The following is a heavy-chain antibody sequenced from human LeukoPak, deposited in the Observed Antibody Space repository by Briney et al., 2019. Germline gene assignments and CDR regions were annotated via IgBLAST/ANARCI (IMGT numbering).Heavy chain of an antibody. Sequence: ASVKVSYKASGYTFTGYYMHWVRQAPGQGLEWMGWINPNSGGTNYAQKFQGRVTMTRDTSISTAYMELSRLRSDDTAMYYCARILTTVTTMDYWGQGTLVTVSS. CDR2: INPNSGGT. CDR1: GYTFTGYY. CDR3: ARILTTVTTMDY. J-gene: IGHJ4*02. D-gene: IGHD4-17*01. V-gene: IGHV1-2*02.